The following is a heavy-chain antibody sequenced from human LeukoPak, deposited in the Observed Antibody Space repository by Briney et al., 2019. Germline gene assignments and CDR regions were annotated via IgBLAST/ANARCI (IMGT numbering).Heavy chain of an antibody. D-gene: IGHD3-3*01. Sequence: GGSLRLSCAASGFTFSSYWMSWVRQAPGKGLEWVASIKHDGSEKYYVDSVRGRFTISRDNTMNSLYLQMSSLRAEDTAVYYCATDRGWRTSGYYLYYFEYWGQGTLATYSS. V-gene: IGHV3-7*01. CDR3: ATDRGWRTSGYYLYYFEY. CDR2: IKHDGSEK. CDR1: GFTFSSYW. J-gene: IGHJ4*02.